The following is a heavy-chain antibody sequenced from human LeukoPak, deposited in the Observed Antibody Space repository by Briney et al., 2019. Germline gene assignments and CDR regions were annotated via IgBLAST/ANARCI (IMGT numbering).Heavy chain of an antibody. CDR3: ARTLTYYYDSSGYYPPLGY. D-gene: IGHD3-22*01. V-gene: IGHV1-18*01. J-gene: IGHJ4*02. CDR1: GYTFTSYG. Sequence: GASVKVSCKASGYTFTSYGISWVRQAPGQGLEWMGWISACNGNTNYAQKLQGRVTMTTDTSTSTACMELRSLRSDDTAVYYCARTLTYYYDSSGYYPPLGYWGQGTLVTVSS. CDR2: ISACNGNT.